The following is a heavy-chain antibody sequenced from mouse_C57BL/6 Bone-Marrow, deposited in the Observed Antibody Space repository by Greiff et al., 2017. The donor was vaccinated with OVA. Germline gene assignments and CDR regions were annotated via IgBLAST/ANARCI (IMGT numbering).Heavy chain of an antibody. J-gene: IGHJ1*03. Sequence: VQLQQSGPELVKPGASVKISCKASGYTFTDYYMNWVKQSHGKSLEWIGDINPNNGGTSYNQKVKGKATLTVDKSSSTDYMELRSLTSEDSAVYYCARGGSYYGRSPYWYFDVCGTETTVTVSS. D-gene: IGHD1-1*01. CDR1: GYTFTDYY. V-gene: IGHV1-26*01. CDR2: INPNNGGT. CDR3: ARGGSYYGRSPYWYFDV.